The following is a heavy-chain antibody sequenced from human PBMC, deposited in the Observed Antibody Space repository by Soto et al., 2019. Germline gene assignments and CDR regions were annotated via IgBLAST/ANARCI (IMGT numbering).Heavy chain of an antibody. V-gene: IGHV3-23*01. CDR2: ISGSGGST. J-gene: IGHJ3*02. CDR1: GFTFSSYT. D-gene: IGHD3-10*01. Sequence: GGSLRLSCAASGFTFSSYTMSWVRQAPGKGLEWVSAISGSGGSTYYADSVKGRFTISRDNSKNTLYLQMNSLRAEDTAVYYYAKTRDTMVRAPDIWGQGTMVTVSS. CDR3: AKTRDTMVRAPDI.